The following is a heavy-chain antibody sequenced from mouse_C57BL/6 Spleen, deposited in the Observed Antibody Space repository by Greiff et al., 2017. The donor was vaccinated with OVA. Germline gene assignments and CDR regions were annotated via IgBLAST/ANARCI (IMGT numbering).Heavy chain of an antibody. V-gene: IGHV1-64*01. D-gene: IGHD2-4*01. J-gene: IGHJ3*01. Sequence: QVQLQQPGAELVKPGASVKLSCKASGYTFTSYWMHWVKQRPGQGLEWIGMIHPNSGSTNYNEKFKSKATLTVDKSSSTAYMPLSSLTSEDSAVYYCSKELYDYDEVAYWGQGTLVTVSA. CDR1: GYTFTSYW. CDR3: SKELYDYDEVAY. CDR2: IHPNSGST.